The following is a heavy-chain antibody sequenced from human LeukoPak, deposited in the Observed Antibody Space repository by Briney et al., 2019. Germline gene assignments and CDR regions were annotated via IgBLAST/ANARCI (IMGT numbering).Heavy chain of an antibody. CDR1: GFTFSSYA. CDR2: ISGSGGST. D-gene: IGHD3-22*01. J-gene: IGHJ4*02. V-gene: IGHV3-23*01. Sequence: GGSLRLSCAASGFTFSSYAMSWVRQAPGKGLGWVSAISGSGGSTYYADSVKGRFTISRDNSKNTLYLQMNSLRAEDTAVYYCAKEVYYYDSSGYYYYWGQGTLVTVSS. CDR3: AKEVYYYDSSGYYYY.